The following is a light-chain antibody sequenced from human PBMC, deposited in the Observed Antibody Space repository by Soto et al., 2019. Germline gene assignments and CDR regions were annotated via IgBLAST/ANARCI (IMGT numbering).Light chain of an antibody. Sequence: EIVLSQSPGTLYLSPGERATLSCRASQTLSSSHLAWYQQKPGQAPRLLIYDASNRATGIPARFSGSGSGTDFTLTISSLQFEDFAVYYCQQYNNWPRTFGQGTKVDIK. CDR1: QTLSSSH. CDR3: QQYNNWPRT. J-gene: IGKJ1*01. V-gene: IGKV3-15*01. CDR2: DAS.